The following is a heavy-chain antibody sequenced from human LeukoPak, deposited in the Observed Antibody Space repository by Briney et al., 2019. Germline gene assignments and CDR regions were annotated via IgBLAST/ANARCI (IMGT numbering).Heavy chain of an antibody. CDR2: TYSSGNT. V-gene: IGHV4-39*01. CDR3: ARRSRTYGESDS. J-gene: IGHJ4*02. D-gene: IGHD4/OR15-4a*01. CDR1: GGSMIGTTHL. Sequence: SETLSLTCTVSGGSMIGTTHLWGWIRQPPGKGLEWIGATYSSGNTYYRPSLKSRVTISVDTSNNQFSLRLNSVTAADTAIYYCARRSRTYGESDSSGQGTLVTVSS.